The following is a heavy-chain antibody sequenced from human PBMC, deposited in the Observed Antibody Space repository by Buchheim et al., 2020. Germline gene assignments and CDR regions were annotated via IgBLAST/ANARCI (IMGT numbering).Heavy chain of an antibody. CDR1: GFTFSSYE. CDR2: ISSSGSTI. CDR3: ANGHYYDSSGPGFDY. Sequence: EVQLVESGGGLVQPGGSLRLSCAASGFTFSSYEMNWVRQAPGKGLEWVSYISSSGSTIYYADSVKGRFTISRDNSKNTLYLQMNSLRAEDTAVYYCANGHYYDSSGPGFDYWGQGTL. D-gene: IGHD3-22*01. V-gene: IGHV3-48*03. J-gene: IGHJ4*02.